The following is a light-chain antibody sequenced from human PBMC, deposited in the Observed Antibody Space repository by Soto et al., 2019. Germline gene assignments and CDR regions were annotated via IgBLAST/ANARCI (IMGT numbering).Light chain of an antibody. CDR2: DVS. J-gene: IGLJ2*01. V-gene: IGLV2-11*01. Sequence: QSALTQPRSVSGSPGQSVTISCTGTSSDVGGYNYVSWYQQHPGKAPKLVIFDVSKRPSGVPDRFSGSRSGNTASLTISGLQAEDEADYYCCSYAGTYTFPFGGGTKLTVL. CDR1: SSDVGGYNY. CDR3: CSYAGTYTFP.